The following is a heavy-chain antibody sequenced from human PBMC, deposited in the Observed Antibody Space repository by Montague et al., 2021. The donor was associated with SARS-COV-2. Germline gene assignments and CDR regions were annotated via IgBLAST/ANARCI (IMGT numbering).Heavy chain of an antibody. V-gene: IGHV4-34*01. CDR2: INHSGSA. CDR3: ARLGEGVVPAPILGIGPFYSYFYMDV. Sequence: SETLSLTCAVYGGSFSGYYWNWIRQPLGKGLEWIGEINHSGSANYNPSLKRRVTISVDTSKNQFSLKLNSVTAADTAVYYCARLGEGVVPAPILGIGPFYSYFYMDVWGKGATVTVS. J-gene: IGHJ6*03. D-gene: IGHD2-2*02. CDR1: GGSFSGYY.